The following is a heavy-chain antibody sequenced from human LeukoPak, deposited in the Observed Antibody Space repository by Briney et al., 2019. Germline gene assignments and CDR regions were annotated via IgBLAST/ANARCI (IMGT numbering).Heavy chain of an antibody. J-gene: IGHJ4*02. CDR2: ISGSGGST. CDR3: AKTYYYDSSGYYRYYFDY. V-gene: IGHV3-23*01. D-gene: IGHD3-22*01. CDR1: GFTFSSYA. Sequence: PGGSLRLSCAASGFTFSSYAMSWVRQAPGKGLEWVSAISGSGGSTYYADSVKGRLTISRDNSKNTLYLQMYSLRAEDTAVYYCAKTYYYDSSGYYRYYFDYWGQGTLVTVSS.